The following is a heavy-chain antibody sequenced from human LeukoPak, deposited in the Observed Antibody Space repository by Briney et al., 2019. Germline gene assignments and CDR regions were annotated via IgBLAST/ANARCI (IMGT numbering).Heavy chain of an antibody. J-gene: IGHJ4*02. CDR1: GFTVSNNY. D-gene: IGHD4-17*01. Sequence: GGSLRLSCAASGFTVSNNYMSWVRQAPGKGLEWVSLIYSGGSTHYTDSVKGRFNISRDNTKNSLYLQMKSLRDEDTAIYYCARDYGDLPARVPYFDYWGQGTLVTVSS. CDR3: ARDYGDLPARVPYFDY. V-gene: IGHV3-66*01. CDR2: IYSGGST.